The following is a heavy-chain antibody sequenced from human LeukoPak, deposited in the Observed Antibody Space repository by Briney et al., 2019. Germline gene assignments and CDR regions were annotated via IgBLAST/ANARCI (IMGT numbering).Heavy chain of an antibody. CDR1: GFTFSNYD. CDR2: IYYSGST. CDR3: ARGSGELLPFDY. J-gene: IGHJ4*02. Sequence: GSLRLSCAASGFTFSNYDMSWIRQPPGKGLEWIGYIYYSGSTKYNPSLKSRVTISVDTSKNQFSLRLNSVTAADTAVYYCARGSGELLPFDYWGQGTLVTVSS. V-gene: IGHV4-59*01. D-gene: IGHD1-7*01.